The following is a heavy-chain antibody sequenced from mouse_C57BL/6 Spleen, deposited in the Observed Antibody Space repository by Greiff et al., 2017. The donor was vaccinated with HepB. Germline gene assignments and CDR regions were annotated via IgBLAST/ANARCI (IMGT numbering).Heavy chain of an antibody. V-gene: IGHV1-69*01. CDR1: GYTFTSYW. D-gene: IGHD1-1*01. CDR3: ARGSGSSSVAY. CDR2: IDPSDSYT. Sequence: QVQLQQPGAELVMPGASVKLSCKASGYTFTSYWMHWVKQRPGQGLEWIGEIDPSDSYTNYNQKFKGKSTLTVDKSSSTAYMQLSSLTSEDSAVYDCARGSGSSSVAYWGQGTLVTVSA. J-gene: IGHJ3*01.